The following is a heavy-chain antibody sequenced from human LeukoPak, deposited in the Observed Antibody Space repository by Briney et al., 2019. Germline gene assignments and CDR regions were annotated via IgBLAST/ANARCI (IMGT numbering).Heavy chain of an antibody. J-gene: IGHJ1*01. CDR1: GASISSNSYY. D-gene: IGHD3-22*01. CDR3: ARRGSTGYYYGYFQH. CDR2: IYYSGSP. V-gene: IGHV4-39*01. Sequence: PSETLSLTCTVSGASISSNSYYWGWIRQPPGKGLEWIGSIYYSGSPYYSPSLESRVTISVDTSKNQFSLKLNSVTAADTAVYYCARRGSTGYYYGYFQHWGQGTLVTVSS.